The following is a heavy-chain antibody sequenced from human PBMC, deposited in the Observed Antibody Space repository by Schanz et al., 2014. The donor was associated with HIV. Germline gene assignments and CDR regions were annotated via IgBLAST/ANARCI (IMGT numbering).Heavy chain of an antibody. D-gene: IGHD2-15*01. CDR3: ALSRPSGYGGSWYFDL. Sequence: MQLVESGGAVVRPGGSLRLSCAASGFTFSTYWMHWVRQAPGKGLVWVSRINSDGSSTSYADSVKGRFTISRDNAKNTLSLQMNSLRAEDTAVYYCALSRPSGYGGSWYFDLWGRGTLVTVSS. V-gene: IGHV3-74*01. CDR2: INSDGSST. CDR1: GFTFSTYW. J-gene: IGHJ2*01.